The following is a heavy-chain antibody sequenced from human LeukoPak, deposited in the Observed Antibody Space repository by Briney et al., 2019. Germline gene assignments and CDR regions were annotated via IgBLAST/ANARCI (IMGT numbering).Heavy chain of an antibody. V-gene: IGHV4-39*01. D-gene: IGHD4-11*01. CDR2: IYYSGST. CDR1: GGSISSSSYY. Sequence: PSETLSLTCTVSGGSISSSSYYWGWIRQPPGKGLEWIGSIYYSGSTYYNPSLKSRVTISVDTSKNQFSLKLSSVTAADTAVYYCARPDYRNNWSDPWGQGTLVTVSS. CDR3: ARPDYRNNWSDP. J-gene: IGHJ5*02.